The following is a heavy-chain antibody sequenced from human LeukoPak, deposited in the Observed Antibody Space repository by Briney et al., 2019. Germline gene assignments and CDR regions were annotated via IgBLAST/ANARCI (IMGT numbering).Heavy chain of an antibody. CDR3: ARGGQLGYGGIMDV. D-gene: IGHD4-23*01. CDR1: GYTFTGYY. Sequence: ASVKVSCKASGYTFTGYYMHWVRQAPGQGLEWMGWINPNSGNTGYAQKFQGRVTITRNTSISTAYMELSSLRSEDTAVYYCARGGQLGYGGIMDVWGKGTTVTVSS. J-gene: IGHJ6*03. V-gene: IGHV1-8*03. CDR2: INPNSGNT.